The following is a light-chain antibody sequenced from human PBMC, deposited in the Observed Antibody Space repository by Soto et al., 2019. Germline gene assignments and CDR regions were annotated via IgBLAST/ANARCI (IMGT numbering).Light chain of an antibody. CDR1: QGISSY. CDR2: KAS. V-gene: IGKV1-5*03. CDR3: QQYSSYWT. J-gene: IGKJ1*01. Sequence: DIQMTQSPSTLSASTGDRVTITFRASQGISSYLAWYQQKPGKAPNLLIYKASYLASGVPSRFSGGGSGTEFTLTISSLQPDDFATYYCQQYSSYWTFGQGTKVDI.